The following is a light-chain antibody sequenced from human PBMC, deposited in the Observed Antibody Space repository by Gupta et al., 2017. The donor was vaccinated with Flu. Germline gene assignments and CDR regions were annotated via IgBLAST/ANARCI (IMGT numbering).Light chain of an antibody. J-gene: IGKJ1*01. Sequence: DIVMTQSPLSLPVTPGEPASISCRSSQSLLHSYGYNYLDWYLQKPGQSPQLLIYSGSSRASGVPDRFSGSGSGTDFALKISRVEAEDVGVYYCMQALQTPRTFGRGTKVEIK. CDR1: QSLLHSYGYNY. V-gene: IGKV2-28*01. CDR2: SGS. CDR3: MQALQTPRT.